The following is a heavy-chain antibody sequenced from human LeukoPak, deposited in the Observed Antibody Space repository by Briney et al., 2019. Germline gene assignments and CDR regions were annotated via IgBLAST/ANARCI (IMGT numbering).Heavy chain of an antibody. D-gene: IGHD1-1*01. V-gene: IGHV3-7*01. CDR3: AKLLNQGTTYDH. CDR2: MKGDGSLI. CDR1: GFTFTSYW. Sequence: GSLRLSCAGSGFTFTSYWMSWVRQAPGGGLQWVASMKGDGSLIYYVDSVKGRFIISRDNARNSLYLHMNSLTVDDTAVYFCAKLLNQGTTYDHWGQGALVTVSS. J-gene: IGHJ5*02.